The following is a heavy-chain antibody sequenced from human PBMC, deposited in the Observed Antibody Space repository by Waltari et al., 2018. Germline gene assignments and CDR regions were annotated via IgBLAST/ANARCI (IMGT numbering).Heavy chain of an antibody. J-gene: IGHJ6*03. CDR2: IYSGGST. V-gene: IGHV3-53*02. Sequence: EVQLVETGGGLIQPGGSLRLSCAASGFTVSSNYMSWVRQAPGKGLEWVSVIYSGGSTYYADSVKGRFTISRDNSKNTLYLQMNSLRAEDTAVYYCARSPTTVHYYYMDVWGKGTTVIVSS. CDR3: ARSPTTVHYYYMDV. CDR1: GFTVSSNY. D-gene: IGHD4-17*01.